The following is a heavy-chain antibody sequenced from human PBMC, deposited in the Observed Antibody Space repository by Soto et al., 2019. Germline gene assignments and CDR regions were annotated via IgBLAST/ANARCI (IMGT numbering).Heavy chain of an antibody. D-gene: IGHD2-15*01. V-gene: IGHV3-7*01. Sequence: EVQLVESGGGLVQPGGSLRLSCAASGFTFSTYWMSWVRQAPGKGLEWVANIKEDGSAKSYVDSVKGRFIISRDNAKNTLYLQMNSLRAEDTAVYHSARDRGRGVECVCTCYSSYFDPWGQGTLVTVSS. CDR1: GFTFSTYW. J-gene: IGHJ5*02. CDR2: IKEDGSAK. CDR3: ARDRGRGVECVCTCYSSYFDP.